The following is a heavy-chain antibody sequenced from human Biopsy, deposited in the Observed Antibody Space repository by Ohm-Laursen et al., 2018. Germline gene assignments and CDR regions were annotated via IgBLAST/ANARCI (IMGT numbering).Heavy chain of an antibody. V-gene: IGHV3-74*01. CDR2: INNDGSDT. CDR3: GRDTTVERVAS. Sequence: SLRLSCAASGFTFSSNWMHWVRQPPGKGLMWVSRINNDGSDTTYADSVTGRFTVSRDNAKNTLYLQMNSLRADDTGVYFCGRDTTVERVASWGQGTLVTVSS. D-gene: IGHD1-1*01. CDR1: GFTFSSNW. J-gene: IGHJ4*02.